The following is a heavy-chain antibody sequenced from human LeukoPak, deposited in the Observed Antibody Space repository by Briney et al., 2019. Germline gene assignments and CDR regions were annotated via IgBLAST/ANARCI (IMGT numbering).Heavy chain of an antibody. CDR2: IIPIFGTA. D-gene: IGHD2-2*02. CDR1: GGTFSSYA. V-gene: IGHV1-69*01. Sequence: SVKVSCKASGGTFSSYAISWVRQAPGQGLEWMGGIIPIFGTANYAQKFQGRVTITADESTSTAYMELSSLRSEDTAVYYCARDEGESLYCSSTSCYTREWYFDLWGRGTLVTVSS. CDR3: ARDEGESLYCSSTSCYTREWYFDL. J-gene: IGHJ2*01.